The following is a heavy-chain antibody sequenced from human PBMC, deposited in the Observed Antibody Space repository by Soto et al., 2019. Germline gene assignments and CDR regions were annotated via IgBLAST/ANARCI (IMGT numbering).Heavy chain of an antibody. CDR1: GASMRSYY. D-gene: IGHD2-15*01. J-gene: IGHJ6*02. CDR3: ARVGYRNTRDCLFYYYHYGMEV. V-gene: IGHV4-59*01. Sequence: SETLSLTCNVAGASMRSYYWTCMRLSPGKGLEWMGDIFYSGSTNLNPSLRSRLSISIDTAKNKFSLMLNSVSAADTLVYYCARVGYRNTRDCLFYYYHYGMEVWGQGTKVTVSS. CDR2: IFYSGST.